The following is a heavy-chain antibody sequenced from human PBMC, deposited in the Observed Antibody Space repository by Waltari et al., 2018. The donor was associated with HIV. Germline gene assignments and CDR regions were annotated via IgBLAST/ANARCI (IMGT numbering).Heavy chain of an antibody. CDR1: KDSLSSNRAA. CDR2: TFYRSQWRF. J-gene: IGHJ6*01. CDR3: VRDSYGFDI. Sequence: QVRLPQSGPGLMKTSQTLSLPCDLPKDSLSSNRAAWNWVRRSPPRGFEWPGKTFYRSQWRFDYAGSLKGRLSISVDIAMNQFSLHLTSLIPDDTATYYCVRDSYGFDIWGQGSPVNV. V-gene: IGHV6-1*02.